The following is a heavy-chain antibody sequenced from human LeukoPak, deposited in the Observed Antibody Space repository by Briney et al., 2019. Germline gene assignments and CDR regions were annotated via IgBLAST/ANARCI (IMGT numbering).Heavy chain of an antibody. CDR1: GGSISSYY. CDR3: ARVSRASYYEGSGADY. Sequence: SETLSLTCTVSGGSISSYYWSWIRQPPGKGLEWIGYIYYSGSTNYNPSLKSRVTISVDTSKNQFSLKLSSVTAADTAVYYCARVSRASYYEGSGADYWGQGTLVTVSS. V-gene: IGHV4-59*01. CDR2: IYYSGST. J-gene: IGHJ4*02. D-gene: IGHD1-26*01.